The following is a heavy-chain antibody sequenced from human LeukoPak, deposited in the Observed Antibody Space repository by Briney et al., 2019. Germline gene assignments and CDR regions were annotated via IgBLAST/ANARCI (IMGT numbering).Heavy chain of an antibody. CDR3: ARQRYYGSGSYSLNWFDP. V-gene: IGHV4-39*01. Sequence: SETLSLTCTVSGGSISSSSYYWGWTRQPPGKGLVWIVCIYYSETTYYNPSLKSRVTISVDTSKNQFSLRLSSVTAADTAVYYCARQRYYGSGSYSLNWFDPWGQGTLVTVSS. CDR2: IYYSETT. D-gene: IGHD3-10*01. J-gene: IGHJ5*02. CDR1: GGSISSSSYY.